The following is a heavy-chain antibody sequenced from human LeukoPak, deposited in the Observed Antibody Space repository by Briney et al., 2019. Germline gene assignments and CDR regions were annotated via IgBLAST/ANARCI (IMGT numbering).Heavy chain of an antibody. Sequence: GGSLRLSCVASGFPFSSYWMTWVRQAPGKGLEWVANIKQDGSKKSHVDSVKGRFTISRDNAKNSLYLQMNSLRAEDTAIYYCAKDVVVTATPYYFDYWGQGTLVTVSS. CDR2: IKQDGSKK. J-gene: IGHJ4*02. D-gene: IGHD2-21*02. V-gene: IGHV3-7*01. CDR3: AKDVVVTATPYYFDY. CDR1: GFPFSSYW.